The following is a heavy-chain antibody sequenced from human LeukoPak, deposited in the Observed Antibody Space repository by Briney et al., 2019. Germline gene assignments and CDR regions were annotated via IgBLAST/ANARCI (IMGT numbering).Heavy chain of an antibody. Sequence: ASVKVSCKASGYTFTSYYMHWVRQAPGQGLEWMEIINPSGGSTSYAQKFQGRVTMTRDMSTSTVYMELSSLRSEDTAVYYCAREAGGSYYTGAFDIWGQGTMVTVSS. CDR1: GYTFTSYY. J-gene: IGHJ3*02. D-gene: IGHD1-26*01. CDR2: INPSGGST. V-gene: IGHV1-46*01. CDR3: AREAGGSYYTGAFDI.